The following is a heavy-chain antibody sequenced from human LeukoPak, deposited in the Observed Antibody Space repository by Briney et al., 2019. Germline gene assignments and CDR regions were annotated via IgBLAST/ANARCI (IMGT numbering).Heavy chain of an antibody. J-gene: IGHJ4*02. CDR3: ARHRAAQEWLLPYYFDY. D-gene: IGHD3-22*01. V-gene: IGHV4-59*08. CDR1: GGSISSYY. CDR2: IYYSGST. Sequence: SETLSLTCTVSGGSISSYYWSWLRQPPGKGLEWIGYIYYSGSTNYNPSLKSRVTISVDTSKNQFSLKLSSVTAADTAVYYCARHRAAQEWLLPYYFDYWGQGTLVTVSS.